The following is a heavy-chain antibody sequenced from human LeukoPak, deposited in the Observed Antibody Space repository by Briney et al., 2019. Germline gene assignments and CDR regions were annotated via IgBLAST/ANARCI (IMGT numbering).Heavy chain of an antibody. V-gene: IGHV3-33*01. J-gene: IGHJ3*02. D-gene: IGHD4-17*01. Sequence: AGGSLRPSCAASGFTFSSYGMHWVRQAPGKGLEWVAVIWYDGSNKYYADSVKGRFTISRDNSKNTLYLQMNSLRAEDTAVYYCARESRTTVTTPWSSFDIWGQGTMVTVSS. CDR3: ARESRTTVTTPWSSFDI. CDR2: IWYDGSNK. CDR1: GFTFSSYG.